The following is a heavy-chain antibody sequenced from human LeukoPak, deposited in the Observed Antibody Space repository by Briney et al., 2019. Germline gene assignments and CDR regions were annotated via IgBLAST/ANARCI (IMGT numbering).Heavy chain of an antibody. CDR1: GFTFNSYW. CDR3: ARFISLGA. J-gene: IGHJ5*02. V-gene: IGHV3-7*01. CDR2: IKKDGSEK. Sequence: SGGSLRLSCAASGFTFNSYWMSWVRQAPGKGLEWVANIKKDGSEKNYVDSVKGRFTISRDSAKNSLYLQMDSLRAEDTAVYYCARFISLGAWGQGTLVTVSS. D-gene: IGHD3-16*01.